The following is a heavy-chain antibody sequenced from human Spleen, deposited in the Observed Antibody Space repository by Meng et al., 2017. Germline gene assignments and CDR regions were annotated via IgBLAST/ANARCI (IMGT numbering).Heavy chain of an antibody. CDR3: ERAEAVQFLGGGDCSGGTCRQSQQ. V-gene: IGHV1-2*06. D-gene: IGHD2-15*01. CDR2: IHPNSGST. CDR1: GYAFSGYY. J-gene: IGHJ1*01. Sequence: ASVKVSCKSSGYAFSGYYMHWVRQAPGQGLEWMGRIHPNSGSTDYAQKFYGRVTMTRDASISTAYMELSSLRSDDTAVYYWERAEAVQFLGGGDCSGGTCRQSQQWGQGTLVTVSS.